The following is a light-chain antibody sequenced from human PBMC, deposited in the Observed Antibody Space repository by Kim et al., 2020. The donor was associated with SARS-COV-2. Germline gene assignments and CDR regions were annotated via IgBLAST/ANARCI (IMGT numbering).Light chain of an antibody. V-gene: IGKV3-11*01. Sequence: SLSPGERATLSCWASQSVGDFLAWYQQKPVQSPRLVIYDAVNRATGVPDRFRGSGSGTDFTLTITSLEPEDFAVYYCQQRESWPLTFGGGTRVEI. CDR1: QSVGDF. CDR2: DAV. CDR3: QQRESWPLT. J-gene: IGKJ4*01.